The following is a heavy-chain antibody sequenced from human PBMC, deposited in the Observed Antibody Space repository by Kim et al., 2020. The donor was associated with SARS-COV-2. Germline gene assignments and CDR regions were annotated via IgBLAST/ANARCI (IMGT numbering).Heavy chain of an antibody. D-gene: IGHD1-26*01. V-gene: IGHV1-3*04. Sequence: ASVKVSCKASGYIFSIHYAIHWVRQAPGQGLEWMGWVNTGNGVTKYSQNFLGRVTITRDTSANTAYLDLSSLTSEDTAVYYCSRYSGEYSGFTYYFDAWGQGTLVTVSS. CDR2: VNTGNGVT. CDR1: GYIFSIHYA. CDR3: SRYSGEYSGFTYYFDA. J-gene: IGHJ4*02.